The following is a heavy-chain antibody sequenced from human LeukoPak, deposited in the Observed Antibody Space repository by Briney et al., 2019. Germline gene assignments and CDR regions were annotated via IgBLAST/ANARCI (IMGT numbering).Heavy chain of an antibody. V-gene: IGHV4-61*02. CDR2: IYTSGST. Sequence: SETLSLTCTVSGGSISSGSYYWSWIRQPAGKGLEWIGRIYTSGSTNYNPSLKSRVTISVDTSKNQFSLKLSSVTAADTAVYYCARDLGDGDGVVIHDAFDIWGQGTMVTVSS. CDR3: ARDLGDGDGVVIHDAFDI. D-gene: IGHD3-3*01. J-gene: IGHJ3*02. CDR1: GGSISSGSYY.